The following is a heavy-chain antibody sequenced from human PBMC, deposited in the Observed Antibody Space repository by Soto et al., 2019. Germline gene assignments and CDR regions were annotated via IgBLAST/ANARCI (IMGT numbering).Heavy chain of an antibody. Sequence: ASVKVSCKASGYTCTSYGISWVRQAHGQGLEWMGWIRAYNGNTNYAQKLQGRVTMTTDTSTRTAYMELTSLRSDDTAVYYCARVRDSSGYFDYWGQGTLVTVSS. J-gene: IGHJ4*02. V-gene: IGHV1-18*01. D-gene: IGHD3-22*01. CDR2: IRAYNGNT. CDR1: GYTCTSYG. CDR3: ARVRDSSGYFDY.